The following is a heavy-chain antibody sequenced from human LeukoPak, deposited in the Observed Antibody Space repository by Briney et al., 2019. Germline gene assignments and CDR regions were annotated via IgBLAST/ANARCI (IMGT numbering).Heavy chain of an antibody. CDR1: GGSFSGYY. CDR2: INHSGST. J-gene: IGHJ4*02. Sequence: SETLSLTCAVYGGSFSGYYWSWIRQPPGKGLEWIGEINHSGSTNYNPSLKSRVTISVDTSKNQFSLKLSSVTAADTAAYYCATMVRGVLVYFDYWGQGTLVTVSS. D-gene: IGHD3-10*01. V-gene: IGHV4-34*01. CDR3: ATMVRGVLVYFDY.